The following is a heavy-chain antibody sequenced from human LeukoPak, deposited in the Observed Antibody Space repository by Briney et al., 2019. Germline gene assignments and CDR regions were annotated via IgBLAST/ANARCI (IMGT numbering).Heavy chain of an antibody. V-gene: IGHV3-30*01. CDR2: ISSGGTYE. D-gene: IGHD3-10*01. CDR1: GFTFSNYT. J-gene: IGHJ4*02. CDR3: ARDSTYYYDSGSSGPHYFDN. Sequence: PGGSLRLSSAASGFTFSNYTMNWVRQAPGKGLEWVSLISSGGTYEYYADSGKVRFTISRDNSKNTFYLQLNSLRAEDTAVYYCARDSTYYYDSGSSGPHYFDNWGQGTLVTVSS.